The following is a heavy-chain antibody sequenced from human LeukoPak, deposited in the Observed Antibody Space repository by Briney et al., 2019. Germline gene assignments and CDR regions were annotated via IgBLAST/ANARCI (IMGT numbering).Heavy chain of an antibody. V-gene: IGHV4-39*07. CDR3: ARELRHYDFWSGYYTAWFDP. J-gene: IGHJ5*02. Sequence: PSETLSLTCTVSGGSLSSGGYYWGWIRQPPGKGLGWIGSIYYSGSTYYNPSLKSRVTISVDTSKNQFSLKLSSVTAADTAVYYCARELRHYDFWSGYYTAWFDPWGQGTLVTVSS. D-gene: IGHD3-3*01. CDR2: IYYSGST. CDR1: GGSLSSGGYY.